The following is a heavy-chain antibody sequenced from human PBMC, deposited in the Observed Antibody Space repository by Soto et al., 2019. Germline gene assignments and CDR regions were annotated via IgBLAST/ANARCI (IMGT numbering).Heavy chain of an antibody. D-gene: IGHD3-3*01. CDR1: GFTFSSYG. CDR3: AKVFDPVTVFGHYAMDV. J-gene: IGHJ6*02. Sequence: PGGSLRLSCAASGFTFSSYGMHWVRQAPGKGLEWVAVILYDGSNKYYADSVKGRFTISRDNSKNTLYLQMNSLRAEDTAVYYCAKVFDPVTVFGHYAMDVWGQGTTVTVSS. V-gene: IGHV3-30*18. CDR2: ILYDGSNK.